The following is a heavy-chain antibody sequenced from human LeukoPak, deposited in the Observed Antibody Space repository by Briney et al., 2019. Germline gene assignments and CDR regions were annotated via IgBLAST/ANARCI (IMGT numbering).Heavy chain of an antibody. D-gene: IGHD6-19*01. J-gene: IGHJ4*02. V-gene: IGHV1-8*03. CDR3: ATPPPYSSGWYHFDY. CDR2: MNPNSGNT. CDR1: GYTFTSYD. Sequence: GASVKVSCKASGYTFTSYDINWVRQATGQGLEWMGWMNPNSGNTGYAQKFQGRVTITRNTSISTAYMELSSLRSEDTAVYYCATPPPYSSGWYHFDYWGQGTLVTVSS.